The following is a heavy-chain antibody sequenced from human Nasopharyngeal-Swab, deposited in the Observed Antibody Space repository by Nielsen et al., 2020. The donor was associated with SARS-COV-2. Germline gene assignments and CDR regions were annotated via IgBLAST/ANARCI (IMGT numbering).Heavy chain of an antibody. Sequence: GGSLRLSCAASGFTFSSYGMHWVRQAPGRGLEWISYISSGSSNIYYADSVKGRFTISRDNAKNSLYLQMDSLRAEDTAVYYCAKGDTNGANDAFDIWGQGTMVTVSS. CDR1: GFTFSSYG. J-gene: IGHJ3*02. D-gene: IGHD2-8*01. CDR3: AKGDTNGANDAFDI. CDR2: ISSGSSNI. V-gene: IGHV3-48*01.